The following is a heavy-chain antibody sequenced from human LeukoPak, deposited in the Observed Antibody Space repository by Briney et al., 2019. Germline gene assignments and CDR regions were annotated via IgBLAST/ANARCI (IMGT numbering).Heavy chain of an antibody. D-gene: IGHD2-2*01. CDR3: SRGGPIVVVPAAISDFQH. CDR1: GGTFSSYA. Sequence: SVKVSCKASGGTFSSYAISWVRQAPGQGLELMGGIIPIFGTANYAQKFQGRVTITADESTSTAYMELSSLRSEDTAVYYCSRGGPIVVVPAAISDFQHWGQGTLVTVSS. V-gene: IGHV1-69*01. CDR2: IIPIFGTA. J-gene: IGHJ1*01.